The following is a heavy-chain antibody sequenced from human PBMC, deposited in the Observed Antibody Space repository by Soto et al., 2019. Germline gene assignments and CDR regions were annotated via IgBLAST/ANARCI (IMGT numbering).Heavy chain of an antibody. V-gene: IGHV4-59*01. CDR2: VYHSGAT. CDR1: GASITSSY. CDR3: ARGGNRYSNVASGVGGFDY. Sequence: SETLSLTXTVSGASITSSYWSWIRQSPGKGLEWIAYVYHSGATNYNPSLKSRVTISLDTSQSQFSLNLTSLTTADTAVYFCARGGNRYSNVASGVGGFDYWGQGSLVTVSS. D-gene: IGHD5-12*01. J-gene: IGHJ4*02.